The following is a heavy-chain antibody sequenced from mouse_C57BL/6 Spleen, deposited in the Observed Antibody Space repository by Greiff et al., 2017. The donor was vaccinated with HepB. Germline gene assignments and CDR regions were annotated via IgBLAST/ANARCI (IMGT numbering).Heavy chain of an antibody. CDR1: CYTLPRHL. CDR3: ARLLRGYPFDH. CDR2: INTSSGYS. V-gene: IGHV1-4*01. Sequence: VQPQPSGAEPARPGASVKMSCKASCYTLPRHLLHWVKQRPGQGLEWIGYINTSSGYSKYNQKFKDKTTFTTDKTSSTAYMQLSSLTSEDSAVYYGARLLRGYPFDHWGQGTTLTVSS. D-gene: IGHD1-1*01. J-gene: IGHJ2*01.